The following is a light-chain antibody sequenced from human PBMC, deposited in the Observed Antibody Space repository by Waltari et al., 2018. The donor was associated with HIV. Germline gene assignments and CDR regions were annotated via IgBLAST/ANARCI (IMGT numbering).Light chain of an antibody. Sequence: QSALTQPASVSGSPGQSITISCTGTSSDVGSYNLVSWYQQHPGKAPKLMIYEGSKRPSGVSNRFSGSKSGNTASLTSAGLQAEDEADYYCCSYAGSSTFNWVFGGGIKLTVL. CDR2: EGS. V-gene: IGLV2-23*01. J-gene: IGLJ3*02. CDR3: CSYAGSSTFNWV. CDR1: SSDVGSYNL.